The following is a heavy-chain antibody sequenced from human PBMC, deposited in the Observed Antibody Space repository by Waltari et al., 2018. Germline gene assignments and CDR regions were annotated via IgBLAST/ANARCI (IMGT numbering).Heavy chain of an antibody. Sequence: QVQLQQWGAGLLKPSETLSLTCGVYGGSFSGYYWSWIRQPPGKGLEWIGEINHSGSTNYNPSLKSRVTISVDTSKNQFALKVNSVTAADTAVYYCARGYCSGDSCSVYFDYWGQGTLVTVSS. D-gene: IGHD2-15*01. CDR2: INHSGST. CDR1: GGSFSGYY. J-gene: IGHJ4*02. V-gene: IGHV4-34*01. CDR3: ARGYCSGDSCSVYFDY.